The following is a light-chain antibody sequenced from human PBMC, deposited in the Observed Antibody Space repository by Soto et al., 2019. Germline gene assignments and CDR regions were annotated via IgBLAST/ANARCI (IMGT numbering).Light chain of an antibody. V-gene: IGLV7-46*01. CDR2: DTT. J-gene: IGLJ3*02. Sequence: QAVVSQEPSLSVSPGGTVTLTSGSSTGAVTGGHFPYWFQQKPGQAPRALIYDTTNEHPWTPVRFSGSLLGGKAALTLSGAQVEDEADYYFLLYFRSGRRLFGGGTKLTVL. CDR3: LLYFRSGRRL. CDR1: TGAVTGGHF.